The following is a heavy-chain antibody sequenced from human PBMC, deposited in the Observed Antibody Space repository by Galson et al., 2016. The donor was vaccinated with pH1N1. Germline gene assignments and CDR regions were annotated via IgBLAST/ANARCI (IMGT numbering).Heavy chain of an antibody. CDR1: GGSISTSNFY. D-gene: IGHD3-10*01. J-gene: IGHJ4*02. CDR2: IYYSGST. V-gene: IGHV4-39*07. CDR3: ARARKITRQTFWATADALRGGSGRFDY. Sequence: ETLSLTCTVSGGSISTSNFYWGWIRQSPGKGLEWIGNIYYSGSTYYNPSLKSRVNISVDTSKKQFSLNLNSVTAADTAVYYCARARKITRQTFWATADALRGGSGRFDYWGQGTLVTVSS.